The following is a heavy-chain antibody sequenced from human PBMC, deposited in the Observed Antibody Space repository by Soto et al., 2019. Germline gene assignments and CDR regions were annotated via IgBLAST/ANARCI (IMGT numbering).Heavy chain of an antibody. D-gene: IGHD3-10*01. CDR1: GFTFSNFA. CDR2: IISSAFTI. CDR3: ARYFRDAFDI. Sequence: EVQLVESGGGLVQPGGSLRLSCAASGFTFSNFAMNWVRQAPGKGLEWISYIISSAFTIYYADSVKGRFTISRDNAKNSLYLQMNSLRAEDTAVYFCARYFRDAFDIWGQGTVVTVSS. V-gene: IGHV3-48*03. J-gene: IGHJ3*02.